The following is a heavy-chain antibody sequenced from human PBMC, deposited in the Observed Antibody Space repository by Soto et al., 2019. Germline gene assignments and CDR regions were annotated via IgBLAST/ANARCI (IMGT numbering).Heavy chain of an antibody. CDR3: ARDRTRHDRWVYSSGSGS. V-gene: IGHV1-2*02. J-gene: IGHJ5*02. CDR1: GYTFTGYY. Sequence: QVQLVQSGAEVKKPGASVKVSCKASGYTFTGYYMHWVRQAPGQGLECLVWINPNSGGTNYAQKFQGRVTMTRDTSISTAYMELSRLRSDDTAVYYCARDRTRHDRWVYSSGSGSWGQGTMVTVSS. CDR2: INPNSGGT. D-gene: IGHD6-19*01.